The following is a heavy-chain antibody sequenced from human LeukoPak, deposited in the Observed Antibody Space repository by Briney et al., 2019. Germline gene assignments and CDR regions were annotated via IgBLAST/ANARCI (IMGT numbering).Heavy chain of an antibody. CDR1: GFQFTYFG. CDR3: AKSRDYGSGSYALDY. V-gene: IGHV3-30*02. D-gene: IGHD3-10*01. Sequence: QTGGSLRLSCAASGFQFTYFGMSWVRQAPGKGLEWVAFIRNDGSNKYYVESVKGRFIISRDNSPDTVYLHMSNLRPDDTAVYYCAKSRDYGSGSYALDYWGQGALVTVSS. J-gene: IGHJ4*02. CDR2: IRNDGSNK.